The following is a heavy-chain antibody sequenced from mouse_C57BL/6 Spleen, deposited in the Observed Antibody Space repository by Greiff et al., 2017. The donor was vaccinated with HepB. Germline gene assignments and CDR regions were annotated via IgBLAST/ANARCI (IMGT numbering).Heavy chain of an antibody. CDR2: IHPSDSDT. CDR1: GYTFTSYW. Sequence: HVQLQQPGAELVKPGASVKVSCKASGYTFTSYWMHWVKQRPGQGLEWIGRIHPSDSDTNYNQKFKGKATLTVDKSSRTAYMQLSSLTSEDSAVYYWAIHTSYDYGVAYWGQGTLVTVFA. J-gene: IGHJ3*01. V-gene: IGHV1-74*01. CDR3: AIHTSYDYGVAY. D-gene: IGHD2-4*01.